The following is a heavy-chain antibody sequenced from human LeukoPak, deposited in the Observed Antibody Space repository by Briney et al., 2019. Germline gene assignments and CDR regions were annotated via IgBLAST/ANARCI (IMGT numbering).Heavy chain of an antibody. D-gene: IGHD3-10*01. CDR1: GASISNYY. Sequence: SETLSLTCTVSGASISNYYWSWIRQPPGKGLEWIGYIYYSGSTNYNPSLDSRVTISVDKSKSQLSLKLSSVTAADTAVYYCARDRGFLDGFDIWGQGTMVTVSS. J-gene: IGHJ3*02. V-gene: IGHV4-59*01. CDR2: IYYSGST. CDR3: ARDRGFLDGFDI.